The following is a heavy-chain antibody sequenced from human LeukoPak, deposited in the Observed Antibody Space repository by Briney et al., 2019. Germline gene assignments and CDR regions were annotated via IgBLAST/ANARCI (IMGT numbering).Heavy chain of an antibody. CDR1: GFTFSSYG. J-gene: IGHJ4*02. Sequence: GGSLRLSCAASGFTFSSYGMHWVRQAPGKGLEWVAFIRYDGSNKYYADSVKGRFTISRDNAKNSLYLQMNSLRAEDTAVYYCARGGLSSSTSCYGHWGQGTLVTVSS. CDR2: IRYDGSNK. V-gene: IGHV3-30*02. D-gene: IGHD2-2*01. CDR3: ARGGLSSSTSCYGH.